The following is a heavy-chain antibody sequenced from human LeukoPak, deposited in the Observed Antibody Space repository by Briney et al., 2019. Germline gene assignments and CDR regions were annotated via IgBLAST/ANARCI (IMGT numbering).Heavy chain of an antibody. V-gene: IGHV3-23*01. J-gene: IGHJ5*02. CDR2: ISSSGANA. CDR3: AKDMELAS. Sequence: GGSLRLSCAASGFTFSSYAMTWVRQAPGKGLEWVSLISSSGANAYYADSVKGRFTIPRDNSKNTLYLQMNNLRGEDTAEYYCAKDMELASWGQGTLVTVSS. D-gene: IGHD1-26*01. CDR1: GFTFSSYA.